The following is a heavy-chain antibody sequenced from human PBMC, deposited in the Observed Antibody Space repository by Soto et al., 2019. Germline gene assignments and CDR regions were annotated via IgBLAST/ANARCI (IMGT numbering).Heavy chain of an antibody. V-gene: IGHV4-61*01. Sequence: SETLSLTCPVSGGSVSSGSCYWSWLRQPPGKGLEWIGYIYYSGSTNYNPSLKSRVTISVDTSKNQFSLKLSSVTAADTAVYYCASGQGSLESYYYYYYGMDVRGQGTTVTVSS. CDR1: GGSVSSGSCY. CDR2: IYYSGST. D-gene: IGHD3-3*01. J-gene: IGHJ6*02. CDR3: ASGQGSLESYYYYYYGMDV.